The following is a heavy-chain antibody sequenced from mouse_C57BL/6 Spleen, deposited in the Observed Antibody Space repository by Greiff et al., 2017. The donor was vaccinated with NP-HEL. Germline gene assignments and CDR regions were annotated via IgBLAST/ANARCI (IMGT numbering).Heavy chain of an antibody. CDR3: AIDYYGFDY. Sequence: QVQLQQPGAELVMPGASVKLSCKASGYTFTSYWMHWVKQRPGQGLEWIGEIDPSDSYTNYNQKFKGKSTLTVDKPSSTAYMQLSSLTSEDSAVYYCAIDYYGFDYWGQGTTLTVSS. CDR2: IDPSDSYT. D-gene: IGHD1-1*01. J-gene: IGHJ2*01. V-gene: IGHV1-69*01. CDR1: GYTFTSYW.